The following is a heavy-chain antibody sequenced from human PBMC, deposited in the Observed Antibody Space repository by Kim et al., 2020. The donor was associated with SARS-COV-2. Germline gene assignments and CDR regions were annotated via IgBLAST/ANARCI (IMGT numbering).Heavy chain of an antibody. V-gene: IGHV1-18*01. D-gene: IGHD5-12*01. CDR3: ARVLVVATYYYGMDV. J-gene: IGHJ6*02. Sequence: ASVKVSCKASGYTFTSYHISWVRQAPGQGLEWMGWISAYNGNTNYAQKLQGRVTMTTDTSTSTAYMELRSLRSDDTAVYYCARVLVVATYYYGMDVWGQGTTVTVSS. CDR1: GYTFTSYH. CDR2: ISAYNGNT.